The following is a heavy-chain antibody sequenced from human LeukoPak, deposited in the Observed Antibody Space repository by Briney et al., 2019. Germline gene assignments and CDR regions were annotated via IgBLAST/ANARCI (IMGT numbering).Heavy chain of an antibody. D-gene: IGHD5-24*01. CDR3: ARGLFVEMATIYAPYYYYYYYMDV. V-gene: IGHV1-8*01. Sequence: AASVKVSCKASGYTFTSYDINWVRQATGQGLEWMGWMNPNSGNTGYAQKFQGRVTMTRNTSISTAYMELSSLRSEDTAVYYCARGLFVEMATIYAPYYYYYYYMDVWGKGTTVTVSS. CDR1: GYTFTSYD. J-gene: IGHJ6*03. CDR2: MNPNSGNT.